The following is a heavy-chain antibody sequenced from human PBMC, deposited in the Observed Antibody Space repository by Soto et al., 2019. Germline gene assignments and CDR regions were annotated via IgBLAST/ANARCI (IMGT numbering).Heavy chain of an antibody. CDR1: GFTFSSYA. V-gene: IGHV3-23*01. D-gene: IGHD2-2*01. J-gene: IGHJ4*02. CDR2: ISGGGGST. CDR3: ARPNLYCSSTSCYDY. Sequence: GGSLRLSCAASGFTFSSYAMSWVRQAPGKGLEGVSAISGGGGSTYNADSVKGRFTISRDNSKNTLYLQMNSLRGGDTAVYYCARPNLYCSSTSCYDYWSQGTLVTVSS.